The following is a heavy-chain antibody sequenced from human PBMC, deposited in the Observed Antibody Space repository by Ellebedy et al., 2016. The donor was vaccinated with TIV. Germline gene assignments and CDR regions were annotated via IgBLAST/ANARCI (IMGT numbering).Heavy chain of an antibody. CDR2: IIPILGIA. CDR3: ARDGYYYDSRSPIDY. Sequence: AASVKVSCKASGGTFSSYAISWVRQAPGQGLEWMGRIIPILGIANYAQKFQGRVTITADKSTSTAYMELSSLRSEDTAVYYCARDGYYYDSRSPIDYWGQGTLVTVSS. D-gene: IGHD3-22*01. CDR1: GGTFSSYA. V-gene: IGHV1-69*04. J-gene: IGHJ4*02.